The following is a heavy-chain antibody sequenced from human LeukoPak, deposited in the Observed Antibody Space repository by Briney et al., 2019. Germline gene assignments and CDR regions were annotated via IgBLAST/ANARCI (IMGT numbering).Heavy chain of an antibody. CDR3: AKAIQLWLLVY. V-gene: IGHV3-23*01. CDR1: GFTFSSYA. CDR2: ISGSGGST. Sequence: GGSLRLSCAVSGFTFSSYAMSWVRQAPGKGLEWVSAISGSGGSTYYADSVKGRFTISRDNSKNTLYLQMNSLRAEDTAVYYCAKAIQLWLLVYWGQGTLVTVSS. J-gene: IGHJ4*02. D-gene: IGHD5-18*01.